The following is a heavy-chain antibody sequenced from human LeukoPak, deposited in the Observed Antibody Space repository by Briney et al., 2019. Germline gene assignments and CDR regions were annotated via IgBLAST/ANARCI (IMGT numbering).Heavy chain of an antibody. D-gene: IGHD6-13*01. CDR3: TRQQLVFDY. CDR1: GFTFSNAW. CDR2: IKSKTDGGTT. V-gene: IGHV3-15*01. Sequence: GGSLRLSCAASGFTFSNAWMSWVRQTPGKGLEWVGRIKSKTDGGTTDYAAPVKGRFTISRDDSKGTLYLQMSSLKTEDTAVYYCTRQQLVFDYWGQGTLVTVSS. J-gene: IGHJ4*02.